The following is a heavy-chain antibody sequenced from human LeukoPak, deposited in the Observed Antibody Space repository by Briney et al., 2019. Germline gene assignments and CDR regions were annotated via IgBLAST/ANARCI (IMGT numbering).Heavy chain of an antibody. CDR2: IYYSGST. Sequence: PSQTLSLTCTVSGGSISSGGYYWSWIRQHPGKGLEWIGYIYYSGSTYYNPSLKSRVTISVDTSKNQFSLKLSSVTAADTAMYYCARDRIQYYYDSSGYYFDAFDIWGQGTMVTVSS. V-gene: IGHV4-31*03. J-gene: IGHJ3*02. D-gene: IGHD3-22*01. CDR1: GGSISSGGYY. CDR3: ARDRIQYYYDSSGYYFDAFDI.